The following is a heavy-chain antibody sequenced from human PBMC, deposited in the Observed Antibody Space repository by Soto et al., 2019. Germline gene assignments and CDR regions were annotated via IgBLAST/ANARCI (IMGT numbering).Heavy chain of an antibody. J-gene: IGHJ4*02. CDR3: AREGYAYGLDF. D-gene: IGHD3-10*01. V-gene: IGHV3-53*02. CDR2: TYTGGNS. CDR1: GLTVSDKY. Sequence: EVQLVQTGGGLIKPGGSLSLSCAASGLTVSDKYMSWVRQAPGKGLEWVSLTYTGGNSYFADSVKCRFIVSRDISKNTLFLNMNSLAAEDTAVYYCAREGYAYGLDFWGQGSLVTVSS.